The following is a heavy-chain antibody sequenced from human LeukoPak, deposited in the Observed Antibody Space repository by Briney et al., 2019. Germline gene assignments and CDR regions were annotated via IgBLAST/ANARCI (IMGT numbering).Heavy chain of an antibody. CDR2: IYYSGTT. Sequence: PSETLSLTCTVSGGSITSSPYYWGWIRQAPGKALEWIANIYYSGTTAYNPSLKSRVTISVDTPKNQFSLELTSVTAADTAIYYCASSYFYDGNRYFDYWGQGALVTVSS. D-gene: IGHD3-22*01. J-gene: IGHJ4*02. CDR3: ASSYFYDGNRYFDY. V-gene: IGHV4-39*01. CDR1: GGSITSSPYY.